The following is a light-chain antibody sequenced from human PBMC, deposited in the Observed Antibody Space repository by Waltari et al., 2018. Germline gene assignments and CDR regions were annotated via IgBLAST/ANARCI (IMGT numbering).Light chain of an antibody. J-gene: IGKJ2*01. V-gene: IGKV1-39*01. Sequence: DIQMTQSPSSLSASVGDIVTITCRASQSISTYLNWYQQKPGKALKLLIYGASSLQSGVPSRFSGSGSGTDFTLTISSLQPEDFATYYCQQSYNTPHTFGQGTKLEIK. CDR1: QSISTY. CDR2: GAS. CDR3: QQSYNTPHT.